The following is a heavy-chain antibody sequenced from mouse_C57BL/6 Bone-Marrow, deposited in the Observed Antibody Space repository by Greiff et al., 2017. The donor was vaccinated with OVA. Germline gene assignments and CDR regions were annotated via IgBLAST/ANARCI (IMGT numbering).Heavy chain of an antibody. CDR3: ARDDYDYDVEAMDY. V-gene: IGHV3-6*01. Sequence: EVQLQESGPGLVKPSQSLSLSCSVSGYSITSGYFWYWIRPFPGNHLGWLGYISYDGSTNYNPYLNNRVSITLDTSKNQSVLKLKSVTTEDTATYYCARDDYDYDVEAMDYWGQGTSVTVAS. D-gene: IGHD2-4*01. J-gene: IGHJ4*01. CDR2: ISYDGST. CDR1: GYSITSGYF.